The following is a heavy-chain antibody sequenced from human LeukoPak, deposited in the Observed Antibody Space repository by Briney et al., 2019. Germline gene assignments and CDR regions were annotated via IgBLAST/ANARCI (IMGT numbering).Heavy chain of an antibody. D-gene: IGHD3-10*01. V-gene: IGHV3-53*01. CDR3: ASGGLWAGKFYPDPLDF. Sequence: GGSLRLSCAASGFTLSSNYMSWVRQAPEKGLEWVSIIYSRGSTYYADSVKGRFTISRDDSKNTVYLQMNSLRAEDAAVYHCASGGLWAGKFYPDPLDFWGQGTLVTVSS. CDR2: IYSRGST. J-gene: IGHJ4*02. CDR1: GFTLSSNY.